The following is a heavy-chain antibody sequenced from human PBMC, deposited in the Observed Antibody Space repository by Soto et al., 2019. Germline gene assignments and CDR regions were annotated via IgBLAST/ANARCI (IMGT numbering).Heavy chain of an antibody. J-gene: IGHJ4*02. CDR3: ARGSVGANFDY. V-gene: IGHV4-31*03. D-gene: IGHD1-26*01. Sequence: QVHLQESGPGLVKPSQTLSLTCTVSGGSVNSGGYYWSWIRQHPATGLEWIGHIYYTGTTYYNPSLKSRVSISVDTSKNQFSLKLSSVTAADTAVYYCARGSVGANFDYWGQGTLVTVSS. CDR2: IYYTGTT. CDR1: GGSVNSGGYY.